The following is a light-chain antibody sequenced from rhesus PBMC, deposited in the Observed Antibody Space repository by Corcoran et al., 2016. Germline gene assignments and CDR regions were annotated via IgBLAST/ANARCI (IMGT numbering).Light chain of an antibody. Sequence: DIQMTQSPSSLSASVGDRVTITCRASQTISSYLAWYQQKPGKVPTLLIYAASSLESGVPSRFSGSGSGTECTLTISSLQPEDFATYYCQQHNSHPLTFGPGTKLDIK. CDR2: AAS. J-gene: IGKJ3*01. V-gene: IGKV1-44*02. CDR1: QTISSY. CDR3: QQHNSHPLT.